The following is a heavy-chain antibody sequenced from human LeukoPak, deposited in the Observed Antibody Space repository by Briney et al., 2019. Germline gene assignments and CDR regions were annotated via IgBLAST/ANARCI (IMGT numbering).Heavy chain of an antibody. D-gene: IGHD2-15*01. J-gene: IGHJ5*02. CDR1: GFTFSNCW. V-gene: IGHV3-7*01. CDR3: ADVDASA. Sequence: PGGSLRLSCAASGFTFSNCWMSWVRQAPGKGLEWVASIIPDGSAKFYVDSVKGRFTISRDNAKSSLYLRVNSLRVEDTAVYYCADVDASAWGQGTLVTVSS. CDR2: IIPDGSAK.